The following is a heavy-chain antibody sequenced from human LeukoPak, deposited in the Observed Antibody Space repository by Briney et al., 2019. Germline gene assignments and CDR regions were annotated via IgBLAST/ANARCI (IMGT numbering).Heavy chain of an antibody. CDR2: ISWDGGST. CDR3: ANDIRGSTSWYGLDY. J-gene: IGHJ4*02. CDR1: GFTFDDYA. D-gene: IGHD6-13*01. V-gene: IGHV3-43D*03. Sequence: GGSLRLSCAASGFTFDDYAMHWVRQAPGKGLEWVSLISWDGGSTYYADSVKGRLTISRDNSKNSLYLQMNSLRPEDTALYYCANDIRGSTSWYGLDYWGQGTLVTVSS.